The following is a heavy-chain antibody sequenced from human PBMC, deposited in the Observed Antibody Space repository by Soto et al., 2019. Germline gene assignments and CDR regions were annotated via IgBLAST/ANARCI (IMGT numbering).Heavy chain of an antibody. CDR3: ARSRYYYYDRSGYPGFSDY. CDR2: IYHSGST. D-gene: IGHD3-22*01. V-gene: IGHV4-39*01. Sequence: SETLSLTCTVSGGSISSNNDYWGWIRQPPGKGLEWIGSIYHSGSTHYNPSLKSRVTISVDTSKNQFSLTLTSVTAADTAVYFCARSRYYYYDRSGYPGFSDYWGQGTLVTVS. CDR1: GGSISSNNDY. J-gene: IGHJ4*02.